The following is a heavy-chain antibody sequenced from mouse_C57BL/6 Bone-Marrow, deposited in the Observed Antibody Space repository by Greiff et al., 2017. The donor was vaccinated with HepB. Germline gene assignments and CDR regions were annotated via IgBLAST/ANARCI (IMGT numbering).Heavy chain of an antibody. CDR3: ARIYYYGSSLFDY. V-gene: IGHV1-43*01. D-gene: IGHD1-1*01. J-gene: IGHJ2*01. Sequence: EVKLVESGPELVKPGASVKISCKASGYSFTGYYMHWVKQSSEKSLEWIGEINPSTGGTSYNQKFKGKATLTVDKSSSTAYMQLKSLTSEDSAVYYCARIYYYGSSLFDYWGQGTTLTVSS. CDR2: INPSTGGT. CDR1: GYSFTGYY.